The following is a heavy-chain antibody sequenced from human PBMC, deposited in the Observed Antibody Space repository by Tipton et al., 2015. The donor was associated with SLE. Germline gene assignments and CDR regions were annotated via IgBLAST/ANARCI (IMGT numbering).Heavy chain of an antibody. CDR2: IYYSGST. V-gene: IGHV4-61*05. J-gene: IGHJ5*02. D-gene: IGHD3-16*01. CDR1: GGSISSSSYY. Sequence: TLSLTCTVSGGSISSSSYYWSWIRQPPGKGLEWIGYIYYSGSTKSNPSLKSRVTISVDTSKNQFSLKLSSVTAADTAVYYCARGGILITFGGLSWFDPWGQGTLVTVSS. CDR3: ARGGILITFGGLSWFDP.